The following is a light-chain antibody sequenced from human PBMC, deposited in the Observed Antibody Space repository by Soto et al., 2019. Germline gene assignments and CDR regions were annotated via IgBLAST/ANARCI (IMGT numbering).Light chain of an antibody. CDR1: QSLIYSNGKNY. J-gene: IGKJ1*01. Sequence: IVLTQSPLSLPVTLGQPASISCKSSQSLIYSNGKNYLDWYLQKPGQSPQLLIYLGSNRASGVPDRFSGSGSGTDFTLKISRVEAEDVGVYYCMQALQRPPTFGQGTKVDIK. V-gene: IGKV2-28*01. CDR3: MQALQRPPT. CDR2: LGS.